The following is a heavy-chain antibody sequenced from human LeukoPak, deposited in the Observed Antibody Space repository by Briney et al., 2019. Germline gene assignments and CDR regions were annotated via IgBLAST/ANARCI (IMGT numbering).Heavy chain of an antibody. V-gene: IGHV3-48*03. Sequence: RSGGSLRLSCAASGFTFSSYEMNWVRQAPGKGLEWVSYISSSGSTIYYADSVKGRFTISRDNAKNSLYLQMNSLRAEDTAVYYCARPLGIAVAGYDYWGQGTLVTVSS. D-gene: IGHD6-19*01. CDR2: ISSSGSTI. CDR1: GFTFSSYE. J-gene: IGHJ4*02. CDR3: ARPLGIAVAGYDY.